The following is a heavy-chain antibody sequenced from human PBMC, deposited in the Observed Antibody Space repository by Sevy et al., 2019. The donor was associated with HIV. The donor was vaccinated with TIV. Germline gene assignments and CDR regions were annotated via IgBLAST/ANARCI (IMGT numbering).Heavy chain of an antibody. CDR1: GFTFGDYA. Sequence: GGSLRLSCTASGFTFGDYAMSWFRQAPGKGLEWVSFIRRKAYGGTTEYAASVKGRFTISRDDSKSIVYLQMNSLKIEDTAVYYCSRGVKPYTVTTFDYWGQGTLVTVSS. CDR3: SRGVKPYTVTTFDY. CDR2: IRRKAYGGTT. J-gene: IGHJ4*02. V-gene: IGHV3-49*03. D-gene: IGHD4-17*01.